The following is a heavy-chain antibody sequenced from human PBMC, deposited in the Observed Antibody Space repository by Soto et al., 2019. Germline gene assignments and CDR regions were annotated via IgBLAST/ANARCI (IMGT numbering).Heavy chain of an antibody. CDR1: GLTFSSYA. D-gene: IGHD2-21*02. CDR3: AKNCGGDCGHFDY. J-gene: IGHJ4*02. V-gene: IGHV3-23*01. Sequence: GGSMRLSCAASGLTFSSYAMSWVRQAPGKGLEWVSAISGSGGSTYYADSVKGRFTISRDNSKNTLYLQMNSLRAEDTAVYYCAKNCGGDCGHFDYCGQGTLGTGSS. CDR2: ISGSGGST.